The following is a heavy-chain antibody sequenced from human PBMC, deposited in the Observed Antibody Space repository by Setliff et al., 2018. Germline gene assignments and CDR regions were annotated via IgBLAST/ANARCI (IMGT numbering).Heavy chain of an antibody. CDR2: ISPCSGNT. V-gene: IGHV1-18*01. D-gene: IGHD6-19*01. Sequence: GASVKVSCKTSGFRFTNFGFSCVRQAPGQGLEWLGSISPCSGNTNYPQWLQDRVTMTIDTSATTVYMELKSLRSDDTAVYYCVRSSAPQVVLAADFDFWGQGTPVTVSS. CDR1: GFRFTNFG. J-gene: IGHJ4*02. CDR3: VRSSAPQVVLAADFDF.